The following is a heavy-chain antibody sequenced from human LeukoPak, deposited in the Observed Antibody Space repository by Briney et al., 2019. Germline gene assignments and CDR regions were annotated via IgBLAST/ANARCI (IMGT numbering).Heavy chain of an antibody. J-gene: IGHJ4*02. Sequence: SGPALVKPTQTLTLTCTFSGFSLSTSGMYVNWIRHPPGKALEWLARIDWDDAKYYSTSLKTRLTISKDTSKNQVVLTMTNMDPVDTATYYCARMRRYSSTWYPTDYWGQGTLVTVSS. V-gene: IGHV2-70*11. CDR3: ARMRRYSSTWYPTDY. CDR1: GFSLSTSGMY. CDR2: IDWDDAK. D-gene: IGHD6-13*01.